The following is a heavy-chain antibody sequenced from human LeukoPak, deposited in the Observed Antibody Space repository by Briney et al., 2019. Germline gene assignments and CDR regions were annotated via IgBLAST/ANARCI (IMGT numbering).Heavy chain of an antibody. Sequence: GASVTVSCKASGYTFTDYYIHWVRQAPGQGLEWMGWINPNSGGTNYAQKFQGRVTMTRDTSIRTFYMELSRLRSDDTAVYYCARDVGEYCSSTSCYASDYWGQGTLVTVSS. CDR3: ARDVGEYCSSTSCYASDY. D-gene: IGHD2-2*01. CDR1: GYTFTDYY. J-gene: IGHJ4*02. V-gene: IGHV1-2*02. CDR2: INPNSGGT.